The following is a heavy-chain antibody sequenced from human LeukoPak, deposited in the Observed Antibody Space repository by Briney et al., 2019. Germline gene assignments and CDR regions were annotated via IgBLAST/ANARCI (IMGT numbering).Heavy chain of an antibody. V-gene: IGHV4-59*01. CDR1: GGSISSYY. D-gene: IGHD5-24*01. CDR2: IYYSEST. CDR3: ARGARDGYNYHY. J-gene: IGHJ4*02. Sequence: SSETLSLTCTVSGGSISSYYWSWIRQPPGKGLEWIGYIYYSESTNYNPSLKSRVTISVDTSKNQFSLKLSSVTAADTAVYYCARGARDGYNYHYWGQGTLVTVSS.